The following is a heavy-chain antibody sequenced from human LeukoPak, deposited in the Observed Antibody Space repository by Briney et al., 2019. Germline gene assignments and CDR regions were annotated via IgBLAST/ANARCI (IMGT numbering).Heavy chain of an antibody. J-gene: IGHJ6*03. CDR3: ARPFLAGGYYMDV. CDR2: ISSSSSYI. D-gene: IGHD2/OR15-2a*01. CDR1: EFTFSNYK. Sequence: PGGSLRLSCAASEFTFSNYKMNWVRQAPGKGLEWVSSISSSSSYIYYADSVKGRFTISRDNSKNTLFLQMNSLRADDTAVYYCARPFLAGGYYMDVWGKGTTVSVSS. V-gene: IGHV3-21*01.